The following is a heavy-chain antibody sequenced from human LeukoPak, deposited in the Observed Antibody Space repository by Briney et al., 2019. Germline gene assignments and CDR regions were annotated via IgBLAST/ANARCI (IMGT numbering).Heavy chain of an antibody. J-gene: IGHJ4*02. D-gene: IGHD3-22*01. Sequence: PSGTLSLTCAVSGGSISSSDWWSWVRQPPGKGLEWIGEIYHSGSTNYNPSLKSRVTISVDKSKNQFSLKLSSVTAADTAVYYCASSGYTINGYDYWGQGTLVTVSS. V-gene: IGHV4-4*02. CDR3: ASSGYTINGYDY. CDR2: IYHSGST. CDR1: GGSISSSDW.